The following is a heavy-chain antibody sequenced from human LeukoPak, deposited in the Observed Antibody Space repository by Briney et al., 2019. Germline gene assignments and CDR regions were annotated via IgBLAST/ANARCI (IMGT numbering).Heavy chain of an antibody. V-gene: IGHV3-23*01. D-gene: IGHD3-10*01. J-gene: IGHJ5*02. CDR3: AKAKLGFGENTYWFDP. Sequence: GGSLRLSCAASGYTSSSYAMSWVRQAPGKGLEWVSALSGNGGSTYYADSVKGRFTISRDKSKNTLYLQMNSLRAEDTALYYCAKAKLGFGENTYWFDPWGQGTLVTVSS. CDR1: GYTSSSYA. CDR2: LSGNGGST.